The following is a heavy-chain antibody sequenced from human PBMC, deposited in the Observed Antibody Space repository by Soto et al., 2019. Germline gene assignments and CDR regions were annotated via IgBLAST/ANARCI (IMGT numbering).Heavy chain of an antibody. D-gene: IGHD2-2*01. J-gene: IGHJ6*02. V-gene: IGHV3-33*01. CDR2: IWYDGSNN. CDR1: GFTFSSYG. CDR3: ARGRGYCSSTSCYAVYYYYGMDV. Sequence: QVQLVESGGGVVQPGRSLRLSCAASGFTFSSYGMHWVRQAPGKGLEWVAVIWYDGSNNYYADSVNGRFTISRDNSKNTLYLQMNSLRAEDTAVYYCARGRGYCSSTSCYAVYYYYGMDVWCQGTTVTVSS.